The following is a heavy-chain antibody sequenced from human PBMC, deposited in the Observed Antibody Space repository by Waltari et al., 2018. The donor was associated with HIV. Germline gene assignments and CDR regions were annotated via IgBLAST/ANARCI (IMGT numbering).Heavy chain of an antibody. V-gene: IGHV4-34*01. CDR2: INHSGVT. J-gene: IGHJ5*02. CDR1: VECFRGFH. CDR3: ARRDDGLRFNYNGNWFDP. Sequence: QVQLQQWGTRLLKPSETLSLTCAVYVECFRGFHWTWFRQSPGPGLEWIGDINHSGVTNYNPSLKSRVAISADASKNQFSLSLSSVTAADTAVYYCARRDDGLRFNYNGNWFDPWGQGTLVTVS. D-gene: IGHD1-1*01.